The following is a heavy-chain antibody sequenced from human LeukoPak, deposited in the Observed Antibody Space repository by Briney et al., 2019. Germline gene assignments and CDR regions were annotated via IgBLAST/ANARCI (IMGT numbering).Heavy chain of an antibody. D-gene: IGHD2-8*01. CDR1: GGSFSGYY. CDR2: INHSGST. Sequence: PSETQSLTCAVYGGSFSGYYWSWIRQPPGKGLEWIGEINHSGSTNYNPSLKSRVTISVDTSKNQFSLKLSSVTAADTAVYYCARTYCTNGVCYVTDYWGQGTLVTVSS. V-gene: IGHV4-34*01. CDR3: ARTYCTNGVCYVTDY. J-gene: IGHJ4*02.